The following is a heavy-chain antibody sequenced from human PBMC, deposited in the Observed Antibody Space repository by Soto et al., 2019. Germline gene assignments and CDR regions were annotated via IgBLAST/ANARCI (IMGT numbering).Heavy chain of an antibody. V-gene: IGHV4-31*03. CDR2: IYYSGNT. CDR1: GGSINSGGYY. D-gene: IGHD6-19*01. CDR3: ARRSTGFDS. J-gene: IGHJ4*02. Sequence: SETLSLTCIVSGGSINSGGYYWSWIRHLPGKGLEWIGYIYYSGNTDYNPSLKSRITISADTSKNQFSLKLKYVTAADTAVYYCARRSTGFDSWGQGTLVTVSS.